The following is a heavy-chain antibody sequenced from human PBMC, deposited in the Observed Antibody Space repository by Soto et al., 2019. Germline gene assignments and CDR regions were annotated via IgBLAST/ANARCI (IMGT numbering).Heavy chain of an antibody. V-gene: IGHV4-39*01. J-gene: IGHJ3*02. Sequence: SETLSLTCTVSGGSISSSSYYWGWIRQPPGKGLEWIGSIYYSGSTYYNPSLKSRVTISVDTSKNQFSLKLSSVTAADTAVYYCARTTPDYYDSSGYPDIWGQGTMVTVSS. CDR1: GGSISSSSYY. CDR2: IYYSGST. CDR3: ARTTPDYYDSSGYPDI. D-gene: IGHD3-22*01.